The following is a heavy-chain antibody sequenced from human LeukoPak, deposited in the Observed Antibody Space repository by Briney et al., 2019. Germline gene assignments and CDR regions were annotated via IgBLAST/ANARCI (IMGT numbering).Heavy chain of an antibody. V-gene: IGHV3-15*01. CDR2: IKSKTDSGTT. CDR3: TTSSSYYDFWSGYYTAARGIDY. CDR1: GFTFSNAW. D-gene: IGHD3-3*01. J-gene: IGHJ4*02. Sequence: PGGSLRLSCAASGFTFSNAWMSWVRQAPGKGLEWVGRIKSKTDSGTTDYAAPVKGRFTISRDDSKNTLYLQMNSLKTEDTAVYYCTTSSSYYDFWSGYYTAARGIDYWGQGTLVTVSS.